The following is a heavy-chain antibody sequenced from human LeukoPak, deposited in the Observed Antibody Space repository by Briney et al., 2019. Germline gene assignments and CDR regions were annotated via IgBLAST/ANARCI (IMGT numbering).Heavy chain of an antibody. CDR2: ISSSSSYI. Sequence: GGSLRLSCAASGFTFSSYSMNWVRQAPGKGLEWVSSISSSSSYIYYADSVKGRFTISRDNAKNSLYLQMNSLRAEDTAVYYCARGEGLGTTNGGYYFAYWGQGSLVIVSS. CDR1: GFTFSSYS. J-gene: IGHJ4*02. D-gene: IGHD1-26*01. CDR3: ARGEGLGTTNGGYYFAY. V-gene: IGHV3-21*01.